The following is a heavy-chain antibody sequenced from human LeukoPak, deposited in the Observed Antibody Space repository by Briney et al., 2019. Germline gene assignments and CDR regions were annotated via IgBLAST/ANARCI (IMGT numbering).Heavy chain of an antibody. D-gene: IGHD5-18*01. CDR1: GFTFSSYA. Sequence: GRSLRLSCAASGFTFSSYAMHWVRQAPGKGLEWVAVISYDGSNKYYADSVKGRFTISRDNSKNTLYLQMNSLRAEDAAVYYCAKFSIGYSYGDYFDYWGQGTLVTVSS. V-gene: IGHV3-30-3*02. J-gene: IGHJ4*02. CDR3: AKFSIGYSYGDYFDY. CDR2: ISYDGSNK.